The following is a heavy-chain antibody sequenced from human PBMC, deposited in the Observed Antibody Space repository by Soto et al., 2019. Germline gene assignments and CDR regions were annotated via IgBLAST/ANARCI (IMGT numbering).Heavy chain of an antibody. Sequence: ASVKVSCKASGYTFSSYGITWVRQAPGQGLEWMGWIRTSNGNTKYAQKFQGRVTMTTDTSTSTAYMELRSLRSDDTAVYYCARVNWNDERWFDPWGQGTLVTVSS. CDR2: IRTSNGNT. CDR3: ARVNWNDERWFDP. D-gene: IGHD1-20*01. J-gene: IGHJ5*02. CDR1: GYTFSSYG. V-gene: IGHV1-18*04.